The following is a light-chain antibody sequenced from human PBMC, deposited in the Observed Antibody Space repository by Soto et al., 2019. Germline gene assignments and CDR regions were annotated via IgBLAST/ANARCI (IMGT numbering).Light chain of an antibody. J-gene: IGKJ2*01. V-gene: IGKV3-11*01. CDR2: DAS. CDR1: QSVSSY. Sequence: EIVLTQSPATLSLSPGERATLSCRASQSVSSYLAWYQQKPGQAPRLLIYDASNRATGIPARFSGSGSGTDFTLTISSLEPEAFAVYYCQQRRNWPPSTFGQGTKLEIK. CDR3: QQRRNWPPST.